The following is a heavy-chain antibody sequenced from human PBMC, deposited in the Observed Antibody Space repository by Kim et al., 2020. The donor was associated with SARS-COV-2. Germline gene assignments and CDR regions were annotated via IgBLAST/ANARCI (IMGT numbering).Heavy chain of an antibody. CDR1: GGSISKGFW. V-gene: IGHV4-4*02. CDR3: AGERRLAGFRQQLVVDDF. J-gene: IGHJ4*02. D-gene: IGHD6-13*01. CDR2: IYHSGST. Sequence: SETLSLTCAVSGGSISKGFWWNWVRQPPGRGLEWLAEIYHSGSTNYNPSLKSRVTISVDKSKNHFSLKLTSVTAADTAVYYCAGERRLAGFRQQLVVDDFWGQGTLVTVSS.